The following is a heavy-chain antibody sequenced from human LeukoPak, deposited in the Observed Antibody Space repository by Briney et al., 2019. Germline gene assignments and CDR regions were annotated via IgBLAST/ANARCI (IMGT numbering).Heavy chain of an antibody. V-gene: IGHV4-39*01. Sequence: SETLSLTCTASGGSISSSSYYWGWIRQPPGKGLEWIGSIYYSGSTYYNPSLKSRVTISVDTSKNQFSLKLSSVTAADTAVYYCARHSPIPYYFDYWGQGTLVTVSS. J-gene: IGHJ4*02. CDR1: GGSISSSSYY. CDR3: ARHSPIPYYFDY. D-gene: IGHD2-2*02. CDR2: IYYSGST.